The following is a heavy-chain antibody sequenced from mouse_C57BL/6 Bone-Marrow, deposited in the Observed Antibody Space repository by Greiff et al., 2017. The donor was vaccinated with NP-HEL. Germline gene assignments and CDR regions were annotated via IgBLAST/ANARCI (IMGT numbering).Heavy chain of an antibody. Sequence: QVQLQQSGPELVKPGASVKISCKASGYAFSSSWMNWVKQRPGKGLEWIGRIYPGDGDTNYNGKFKGKATLTADKSSSTAYMQLSSLTSEDSAVYFCARWHYSFAYWGQGTLVTVSA. CDR3: ARWHYSFAY. CDR2: IYPGDGDT. CDR1: GYAFSSSW. D-gene: IGHD1-1*02. V-gene: IGHV1-82*01. J-gene: IGHJ3*01.